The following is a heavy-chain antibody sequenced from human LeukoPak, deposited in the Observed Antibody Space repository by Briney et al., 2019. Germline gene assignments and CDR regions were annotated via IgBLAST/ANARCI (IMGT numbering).Heavy chain of an antibody. D-gene: IGHD3-16*02. CDR1: GFTFSDYY. J-gene: IGHJ3*02. CDR3: ARDGPYDYVWGSYRPTLNDAFDI. CDR2: ISSSGSTI. V-gene: IGHV3-11*04. Sequence: PGGSLRLSCAASGFTFSDYYMSWIRQAPGKGLEWVSYISSSGSTIYYADSVKGRFTISRDNAKNSLYLQMNSLRAEDTAVYYCARDGPYDYVWGSYRPTLNDAFDIWGQGTMVTVSS.